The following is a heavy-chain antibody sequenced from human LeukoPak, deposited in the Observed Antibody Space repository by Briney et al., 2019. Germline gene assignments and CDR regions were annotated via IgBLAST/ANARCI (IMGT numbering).Heavy chain of an antibody. J-gene: IGHJ3*02. CDR2: ISSSSSTI. D-gene: IGHD3-3*01. CDR3: ASNVSQICKGDAFDI. V-gene: IGHV3-48*02. Sequence: PGGSLRLSCAASGFTFSSYSMNWVRQAPGKGLEWVSYISSSSSTIYYADSVKGRFTISRDNAKNSLYLQMNSLRDEDTAVYYCASNVSQICKGDAFDIWGQGTMVTVSS. CDR1: GFTFSSYS.